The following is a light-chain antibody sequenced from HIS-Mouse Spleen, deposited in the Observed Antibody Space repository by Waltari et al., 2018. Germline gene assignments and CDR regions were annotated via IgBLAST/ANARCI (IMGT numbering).Light chain of an antibody. V-gene: IGLV2-11*01. CDR2: DVS. Sequence: QSALTQPRSVSGSPGQSVTIPCTGTSSDVGGYNYVPWYHQHPGKAPKRMIYDVSKRPSGFPDRFSGSKSGNTASLTISGLQAEDEADYYCCSYAGSYTWVFGGGTKLTVL. CDR1: SSDVGGYNY. CDR3: CSYAGSYTWV. J-gene: IGLJ3*02.